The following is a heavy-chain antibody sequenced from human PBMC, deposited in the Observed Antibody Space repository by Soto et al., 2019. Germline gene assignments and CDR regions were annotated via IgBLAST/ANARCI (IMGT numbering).Heavy chain of an antibody. D-gene: IGHD3-16*01. CDR3: ARSWVTGKGGIDV. V-gene: IGHV1-18*01. CDR2: INGYTGNT. CDR1: GYTFTRYG. Sequence: QVQLVQSGAEVKKPGASVKVSCKASGYTFTRYGLSWVRQAHGQGLEWMGWINGYTGNTNYAQKFQGRVTITTDTSTNTAYLDLSTLISDDTAVYYCARSWVTGKGGIDVCGQGTKVTVSS. J-gene: IGHJ6*02.